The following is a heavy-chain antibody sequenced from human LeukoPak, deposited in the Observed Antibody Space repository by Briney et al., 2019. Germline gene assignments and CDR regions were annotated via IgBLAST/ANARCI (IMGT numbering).Heavy chain of an antibody. V-gene: IGHV3-21*01. Sequence: GGSLRLSCAASRFTFSSYSMNWVRQAPGKGLEWVSSISSSGSYIYYADSVKGRFTISRDNAKNSLYLQMNSLRVEDTAVYYCARGTMFPYYFDYWGQGTLVTVSS. CDR1: RFTFSSYS. D-gene: IGHD3-10*02. CDR2: ISSSGSYI. CDR3: ARGTMFPYYFDY. J-gene: IGHJ4*02.